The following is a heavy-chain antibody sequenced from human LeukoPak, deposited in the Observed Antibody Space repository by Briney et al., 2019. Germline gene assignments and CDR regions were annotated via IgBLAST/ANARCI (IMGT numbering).Heavy chain of an antibody. CDR3: ASGNDYSDYY. D-gene: IGHD4-11*01. CDR1: SGSISSFY. Sequence: PSETLSLTCTVSSGSISSFYWSWIRQPAGKGLEWIGRLYTSGSTNYNPSLNSRVTMSVDTSKNQFSLKLSSVTAADTAVYYCASGNDYSDYYWGQGTLVTVSS. J-gene: IGHJ4*02. CDR2: LYTSGST. V-gene: IGHV4-4*07.